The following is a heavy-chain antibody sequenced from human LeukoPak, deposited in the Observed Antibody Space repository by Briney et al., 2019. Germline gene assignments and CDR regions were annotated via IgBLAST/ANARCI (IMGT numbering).Heavy chain of an antibody. CDR2: INHSGST. Sequence: SETLSLTCAVYGGSFSGYYWSWIRQPPGKGLEWIGEINHSGSTNYNPSLKSRDTISVDTSKNQFSLKLSSVTAADTAVYYCARGSYDYVWGSYRSYYFDYWGQGTLVTVSS. D-gene: IGHD3-16*02. CDR1: GGSFSGYY. CDR3: ARGSYDYVWGSYRSYYFDY. J-gene: IGHJ4*02. V-gene: IGHV4-34*01.